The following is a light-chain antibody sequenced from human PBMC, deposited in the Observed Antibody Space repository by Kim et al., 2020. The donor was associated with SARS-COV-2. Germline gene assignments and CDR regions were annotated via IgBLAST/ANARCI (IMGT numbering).Light chain of an antibody. CDR3: SSYAGSTWV. CDR2: EGT. Sequence: PGQSITISCTGTSSDVGKYNLVSWYQPRPGKAPKLMIYEGTERPSGVSHRFSGSKSGNTASLTISGLQAEDEADYYCSSYAGSTWVFGGGTQLTVL. CDR1: SSDVGKYNL. V-gene: IGLV2-23*01. J-gene: IGLJ3*02.